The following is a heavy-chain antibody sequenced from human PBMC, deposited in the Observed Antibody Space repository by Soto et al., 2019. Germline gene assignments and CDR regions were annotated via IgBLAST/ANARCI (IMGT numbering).Heavy chain of an antibody. CDR1: GNSFTNNW. D-gene: IGHD3-22*01. CDR2: IYPGDSDT. CDR3: ARPPPYYDSSGYLYY. Sequence: PGESLKISCKGSGNSFTNNWIAWVRQMPGKGLEWMGIIYPGDSDTRYSPPFQGQVTISVDKSISTAYLQWGSLKASDTAMYYCARPPPYYDSSGYLYYWGQGTLVTVSS. V-gene: IGHV5-51*01. J-gene: IGHJ4*02.